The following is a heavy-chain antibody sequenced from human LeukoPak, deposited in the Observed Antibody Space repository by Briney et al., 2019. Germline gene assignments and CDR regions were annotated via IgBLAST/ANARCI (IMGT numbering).Heavy chain of an antibody. D-gene: IGHD2-15*01. CDR3: ARHGYCSGGSCYLNWFDP. CDR1: GFTVSSNY. Sequence: PGGSLRLSCAVSGFTVSSNYMSWVRQAPGKGLEWIGSIYYSGSTYYNPPLKSRVTISVDTSKNQFSLKLSSVTAADTAVYYCARHGYCSGGSCYLNWFDPWGQGTLVTVSS. J-gene: IGHJ5*02. CDR2: IYYSGST. V-gene: IGHV4-39*01.